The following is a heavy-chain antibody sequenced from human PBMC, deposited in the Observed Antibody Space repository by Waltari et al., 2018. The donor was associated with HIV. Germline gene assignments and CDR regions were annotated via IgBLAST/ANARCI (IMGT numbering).Heavy chain of an antibody. D-gene: IGHD2-21*02. J-gene: IGHJ4*02. CDR2: INSGASST. Sequence: EVQLVESGGGLVQPGGSLRLSCAASGFTFSSYWMHWVRQAPGKGLVGVSRINSGASSTSYADSMKGRFTISRDNAKTTLYLQINSLRAEDTAVYYCARDGLGNDLFDYWGQGTLVTVSS. CDR3: ARDGLGNDLFDY. V-gene: IGHV3-74*01. CDR1: GFTFSSYW.